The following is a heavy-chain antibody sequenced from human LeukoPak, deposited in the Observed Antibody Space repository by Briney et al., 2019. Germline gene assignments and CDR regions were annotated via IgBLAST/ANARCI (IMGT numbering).Heavy chain of an antibody. Sequence: ASVKVSCKASGYTFTSYCMHWVRQAPGQGLEWMGIINPSGGSTSYAQKFQGRVTMTRDTSTSTVYMELSSLRSEDTAVYYCARGTYYYDSSGYPSIWGQGTMVTVSS. CDR2: INPSGGST. CDR3: ARGTYYYDSSGYPSI. V-gene: IGHV1-46*01. J-gene: IGHJ3*02. D-gene: IGHD3-22*01. CDR1: GYTFTSYC.